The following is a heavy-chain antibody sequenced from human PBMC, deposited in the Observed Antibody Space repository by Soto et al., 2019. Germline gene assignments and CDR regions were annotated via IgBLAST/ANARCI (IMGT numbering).Heavy chain of an antibody. CDR2: IYYSGST. CDR3: ARRRDSSSWSNNYYHYYGMDV. CDR1: GGSISSSSYY. V-gene: IGHV4-39*01. Sequence: SETLSLTCTVSGGSISSSSYYWGWIRQPPGKGLEWIGSIYYSGSTYYNPSLKSRVTISVDTSKNQFSLKLSSVTAADTAVYYCARRRDSSSWSNNYYHYYGMDVWGQGTTVTVSS. J-gene: IGHJ6*02. D-gene: IGHD6-13*01.